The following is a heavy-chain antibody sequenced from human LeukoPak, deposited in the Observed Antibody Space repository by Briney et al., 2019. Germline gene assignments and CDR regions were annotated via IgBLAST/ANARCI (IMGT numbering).Heavy chain of an antibody. CDR2: INHSGST. CDR1: GGSFSGYY. V-gene: IGHV4-34*01. Sequence: KPSETLSLTCAVYGGSFSGYYWSWIRQPPGKGLEWIGEINHSGSTNYNPSLKSRVTISVDTSKNQFSLKLSSVTAADTAVCYCARVRLWLRGPDYWGQGTLVTVSS. D-gene: IGHD5-18*01. J-gene: IGHJ4*02. CDR3: ARVRLWLRGPDY.